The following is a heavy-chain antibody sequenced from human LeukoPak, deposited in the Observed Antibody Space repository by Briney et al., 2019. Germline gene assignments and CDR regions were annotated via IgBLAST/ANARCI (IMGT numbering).Heavy chain of an antibody. Sequence: PGGSLRLSCAASGFTFSGYAMSWVRQAPGKGLEWVSSISGSGNRTYYADSVKGRFTISRDNSKNTLFLQMNSLRAEDTAVYYCAKNLYCGGGSCYPSALGMDVWGQGTTVTVSS. CDR2: ISGSGNRT. CDR1: GFTFSGYA. V-gene: IGHV3-23*01. CDR3: AKNLYCGGGSCYPSALGMDV. J-gene: IGHJ6*02. D-gene: IGHD2-15*01.